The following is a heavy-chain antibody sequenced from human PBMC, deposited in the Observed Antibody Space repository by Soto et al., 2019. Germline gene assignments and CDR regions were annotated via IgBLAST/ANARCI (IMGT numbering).Heavy chain of an antibody. V-gene: IGHV1-3*01. D-gene: IGHD2-15*01. CDR1: GYTFTSYA. J-gene: IGHJ4*02. Sequence: GASVKVSCKASGYTFTSYAMHWVRQAPGQRLEWMGWINAGNGNTKYSQKFQGRVTITRDTSASTAYMELSSLRSEDTAVYYCARDGVEMASTPGPFDYWGQGTLVTVSS. CDR3: ARDGVEMASTPGPFDY. CDR2: INAGNGNT.